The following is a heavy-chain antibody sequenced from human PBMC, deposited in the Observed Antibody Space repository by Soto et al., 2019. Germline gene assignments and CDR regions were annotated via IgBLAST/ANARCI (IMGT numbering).Heavy chain of an antibody. Sequence: QVQLVQSGGEVKKPGASVKVSCKASGYIFNSFGISWVRQAPGQGLEWMGWISAYTGNTKYAQNFQDRVTMTTDTSQSTAYQELRSLRSDDTAVYYCARRWTTAEIDSWGQGTLVTVSS. D-gene: IGHD4-17*01. CDR2: ISAYTGNT. J-gene: IGHJ4*02. CDR3: ARRWTTAEIDS. V-gene: IGHV1-18*01. CDR1: GYIFNSFG.